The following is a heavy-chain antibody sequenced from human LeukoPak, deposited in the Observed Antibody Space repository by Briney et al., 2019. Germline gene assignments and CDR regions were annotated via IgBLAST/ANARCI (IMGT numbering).Heavy chain of an antibody. CDR1: GFTFSSYG. CDR2: ISYDGSNK. Sequence: AGSLRLSCAASGFTFSSYGMHWVRQAPGKGLEWVAVISYDGSNKYYADSVKGRFTISRDNSKNTLYLQMNSLRAEDTAVYYCAKDRVEYHGNGYFDYWGQGTLVTVSS. CDR3: AKDRVEYHGNGYFDY. V-gene: IGHV3-30*18. J-gene: IGHJ4*02. D-gene: IGHD1-1*01.